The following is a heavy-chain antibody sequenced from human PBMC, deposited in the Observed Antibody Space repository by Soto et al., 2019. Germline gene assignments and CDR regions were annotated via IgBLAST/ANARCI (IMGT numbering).Heavy chain of an antibody. CDR2: IYISGTT. Sequence: SETLSLTCTVSGGPINAHFWSWIRQPAGKGLEWIGHIYISGTTTYNPSLKSRVTLSIDPPKSQLSLKLSSVTAADTAVYYCARINGGSPDFWGQGTLVPVSS. CDR1: GGPINAHF. CDR3: ARINGGSPDF. J-gene: IGHJ1*01. V-gene: IGHV4-4*07. D-gene: IGHD2-15*01.